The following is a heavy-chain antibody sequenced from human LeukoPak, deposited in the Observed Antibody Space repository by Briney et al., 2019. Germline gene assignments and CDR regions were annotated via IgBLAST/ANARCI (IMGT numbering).Heavy chain of an antibody. V-gene: IGHV5-51*01. D-gene: IGHD3-22*01. CDR3: ARRESSGYYYFDY. Sequence: GSLKISCKGSGYSFSSYWIGWVRRMPGKGLEWMGIIYPGDSNTRYRPSFQGQVTISADKSISTAYLQWSSLKASDTGMYYCARRESSGYYYFDYWGQGTLVTVSS. J-gene: IGHJ4*02. CDR2: IYPGDSNT. CDR1: GYSFSSYW.